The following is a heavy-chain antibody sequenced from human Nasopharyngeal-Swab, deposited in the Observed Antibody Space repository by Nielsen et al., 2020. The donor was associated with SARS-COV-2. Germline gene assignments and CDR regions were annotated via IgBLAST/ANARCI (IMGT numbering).Heavy chain of an antibody. CDR3: ARDRTNDYYYYMDV. J-gene: IGHJ6*03. CDR2: ISGGGDST. V-gene: IGHV3-23*01. D-gene: IGHD1-1*01. Sequence: GESLKISCAASGFSFNSFAMSWVRQAPGKGLEWVSGISGGGDSTHYADSVKGRFTISRDNSKNSLYLQMNSLRAEDTAVYYCARDRTNDYYYYMDVWGKGTTVTVSS. CDR1: GFSFNSFA.